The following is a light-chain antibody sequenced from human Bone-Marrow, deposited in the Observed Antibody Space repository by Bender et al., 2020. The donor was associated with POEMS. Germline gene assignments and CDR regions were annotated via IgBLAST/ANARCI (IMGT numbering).Light chain of an antibody. J-gene: IGLJ1*01. CDR2: EGS. CDR1: SSDVGTYKL. CDR3: CSYAGTSTYV. Sequence: QSALTQPASVSGSPGQSITISCTGTSSDVGTYKLVSWYQQHPGKAPKFLIYEGSKRPSGVSNRFSGSKSGNTASLTISGLLAEDEADYYCCSYAGTSTYVFGTGTKVTVL. V-gene: IGLV2-23*01.